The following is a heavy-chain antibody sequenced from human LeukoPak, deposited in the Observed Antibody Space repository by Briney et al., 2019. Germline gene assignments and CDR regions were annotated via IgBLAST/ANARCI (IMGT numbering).Heavy chain of an antibody. CDR1: GGSISSGGYS. J-gene: IGHJ3*02. Sequence: SETMSLTCAASGGSISSGGYSWSWIRQPPGKGLEWIGYIYHSGSTYYNPSLKSRVTISVDRSKTQFSLKMSSVTAADTAVYYCAIQTAVIDFDIWGQGTMVTVSS. D-gene: IGHD3-16*02. CDR2: IYHSGST. CDR3: AIQTAVIDFDI. V-gene: IGHV4-30-2*01.